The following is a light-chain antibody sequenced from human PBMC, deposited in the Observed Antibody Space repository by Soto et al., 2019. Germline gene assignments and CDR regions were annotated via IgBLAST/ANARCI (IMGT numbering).Light chain of an antibody. CDR3: QQRSNWPPIT. V-gene: IGKV3D-20*02. J-gene: IGKJ5*01. Sequence: EIVLTQSPGTLSLSPGERATLSCRASQSVSSSYLAWYQQKPGQGPRLLIYGASNRATGIPDRFSGSGSGTDFTLTISRLEPEDFAVYYCQQRSNWPPITFGQGTRLEIK. CDR1: QSVSSSY. CDR2: GAS.